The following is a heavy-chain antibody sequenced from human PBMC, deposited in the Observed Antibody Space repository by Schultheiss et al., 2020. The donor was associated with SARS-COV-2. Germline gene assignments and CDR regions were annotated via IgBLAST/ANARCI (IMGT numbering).Heavy chain of an antibody. D-gene: IGHD4-17*01. CDR1: GGSISSGGYY. J-gene: IGHJ4*02. Sequence: SQTLSLTCTVSGGSISSGGYYWSWIRQHPGKGLEWIGYIYYSGSTYYNPSLKSLVTISVDTSKNQFSLKLSSVTAADTAVYYCARHRNGDHDYWGQGTLVTVSS. CDR2: IYYSGST. CDR3: ARHRNGDHDY. V-gene: IGHV4-31*01.